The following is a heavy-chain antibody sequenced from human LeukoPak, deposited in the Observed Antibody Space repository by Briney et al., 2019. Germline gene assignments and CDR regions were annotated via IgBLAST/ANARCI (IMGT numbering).Heavy chain of an antibody. J-gene: IGHJ4*02. CDR1: GGTFSSYA. D-gene: IGHD4-17*01. CDR3: ARETPLRAFDY. CDR2: INPNSGGT. Sequence: ASVKVSCKASGGTFSSYAISWVRQAPGQGLEWMGRINPNSGGTNYAQKFQGRVTMTRDTSISTAYMELSRLRSDDTAVYYCARETPLRAFDYWGQGTLVTVSS. V-gene: IGHV1-2*06.